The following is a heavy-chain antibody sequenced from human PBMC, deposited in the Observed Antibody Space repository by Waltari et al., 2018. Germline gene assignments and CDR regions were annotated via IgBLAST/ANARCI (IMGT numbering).Heavy chain of an antibody. CDR2: INTKTGNP. J-gene: IGHJ4*02. CDR1: GYIFTNYA. CDR3: ARGIQLWGRGSWYFDN. V-gene: IGHV7-4-1*02. D-gene: IGHD3-16*01. Sequence: QVQLVQSGSELKKPGASVKVSCKASGYIFTNYAMHWVRQAPGQGLEWMGWINTKTGNPTYAQGFRGRFVVSLDTSVSTASLQISSLKAEDTAVYYCARGIQLWGRGSWYFDNWGQGTLVTVSS.